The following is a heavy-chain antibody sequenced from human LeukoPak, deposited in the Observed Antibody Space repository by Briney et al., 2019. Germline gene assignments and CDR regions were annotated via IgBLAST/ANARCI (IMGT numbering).Heavy chain of an antibody. CDR1: GFTFSSYA. V-gene: IGHV3-23*01. Sequence: GGSLRLSCAASGFTFSSYAMSWVRQAPGKGLEWVSVISGSGGSTYYADSVKGRFTISRDNSKNTLYLQMNSLRAEDTAVYYCAKDYAYYDIRNGFDPWGQGTLVTVSS. CDR3: AKDYAYYDIRNGFDP. CDR2: ISGSGGST. J-gene: IGHJ5*02. D-gene: IGHD3-9*01.